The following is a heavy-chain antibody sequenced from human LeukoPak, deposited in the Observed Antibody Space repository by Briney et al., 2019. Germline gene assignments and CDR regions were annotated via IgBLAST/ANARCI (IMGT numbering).Heavy chain of an antibody. Sequence: GGSLRLSCAASGFTFSSYGMSWVRQAPGKGLEWVSAISGSGGSTYYADSVKGRFTISRDNSKNTLYLQMNSLRAEDTAVYYCAKYGYSYGYYYYYMDVWGKGTTVTIYS. CDR3: AKYGYSYGYYYYYMDV. CDR1: GFTFSSYG. J-gene: IGHJ6*03. V-gene: IGHV3-23*01. CDR2: ISGSGGST. D-gene: IGHD5-18*01.